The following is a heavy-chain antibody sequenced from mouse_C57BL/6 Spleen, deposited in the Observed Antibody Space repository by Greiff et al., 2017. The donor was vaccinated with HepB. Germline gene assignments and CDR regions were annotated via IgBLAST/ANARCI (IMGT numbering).Heavy chain of an antibody. J-gene: IGHJ3*01. CDR1: GYTFTSYW. CDR2: IHPSDSDT. V-gene: IGHV1-74*01. D-gene: IGHD2-2*01. Sequence: QVQLQQPGAELVKPGASVKVSCKASGYTFTSYWMHWVKQRPGQGLEWIGRIHPSDSDTNYNQKFKGKATLTVDKSSSTAYLQLSSLTSEDSAVYDCARQALYGYAFAYWGQGALVTVSA. CDR3: ARQALYGYAFAY.